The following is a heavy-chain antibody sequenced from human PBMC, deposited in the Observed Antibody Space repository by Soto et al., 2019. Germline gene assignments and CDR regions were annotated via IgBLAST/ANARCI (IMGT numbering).Heavy chain of an antibody. J-gene: IGHJ6*02. V-gene: IGHV3-30*18. Sequence: LRLSCAASGFTFSSYGMHWVRQAPGKGLEWVAVISYDGSNKYYADSVKGRFTISRDNSKNTLYLQMNSLRAEDTAVYYCAKAVDTAIPKYYYGMDVWGQGTTVTVSS. CDR2: ISYDGSNK. CDR3: AKAVDTAIPKYYYGMDV. D-gene: IGHD5-18*01. CDR1: GFTFSSYG.